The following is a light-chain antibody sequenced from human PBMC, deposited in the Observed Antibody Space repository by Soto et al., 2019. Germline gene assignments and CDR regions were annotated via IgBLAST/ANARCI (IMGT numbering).Light chain of an antibody. V-gene: IGLV2-14*01. CDR1: SSDVGGYNY. CDR3: SSYTSGSTLEV. CDR2: DVS. Sequence: QSALTQPASVSGSPGQSITISCTGTSSDVGGYNYVSWYQQHPGKAPKLMIYDVSDRPSGVANRFSGSKSGNTASLTISGLQAEDEAAYYCSSYTSGSTLEVFGTGTKLTVL. J-gene: IGLJ1*01.